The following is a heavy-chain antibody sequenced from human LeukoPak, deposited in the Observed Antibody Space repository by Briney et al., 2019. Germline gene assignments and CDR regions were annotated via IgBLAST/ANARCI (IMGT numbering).Heavy chain of an antibody. V-gene: IGHV3-9*01. CDR2: ISWNSGNI. J-gene: IGHJ6*02. Sequence: GGSLRLSCAASGFTFDDYAMHWVRQAPGKGLEWVSGISWNSGNIGYADFVKGRFTISRDNAKSSLYLQMNSLRAEDTALYYCARPTGRDYYTMDVWGQGTTVTVSS. D-gene: IGHD3-9*01. CDR1: GFTFDDYA. CDR3: ARPTGRDYYTMDV.